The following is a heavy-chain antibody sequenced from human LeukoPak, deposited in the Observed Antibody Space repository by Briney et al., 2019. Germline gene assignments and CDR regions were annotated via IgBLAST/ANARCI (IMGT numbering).Heavy chain of an antibody. D-gene: IGHD4-17*01. CDR1: GFTFSVYA. J-gene: IGHJ4*02. CDR3: ARNLNEYGDRIWDY. Sequence: GGSLRLSCAASGFTFSVYAMTWVRQAPGKGLEWVSAISGSGGSTYYADSVKGRFTISRDNSKNTLYLQMNSLRAEDTAVYYCARNLNEYGDRIWDYWGQGTLVTVSS. V-gene: IGHV3-23*01. CDR2: ISGSGGST.